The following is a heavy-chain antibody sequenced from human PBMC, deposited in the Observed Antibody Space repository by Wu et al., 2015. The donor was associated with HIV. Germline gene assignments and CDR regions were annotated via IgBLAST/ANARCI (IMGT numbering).Heavy chain of an antibody. CDR1: GGTFSSYA. Sequence: QVQLVQSGAEVKKPGSSVKVSCKASGGTFSSYAISWVRQAPGQGLEWMGGIIPIFGTANYAQKFQGRVTITADESTSTAYMELSSLRSEDTAVYYCASRECSGGSCYSGIFDYWGQGTLVTVSS. D-gene: IGHD2-15*01. V-gene: IGHV1-69*12. J-gene: IGHJ4*02. CDR2: IIPIFGTA. CDR3: ASRECSGGSCYSGIFDY.